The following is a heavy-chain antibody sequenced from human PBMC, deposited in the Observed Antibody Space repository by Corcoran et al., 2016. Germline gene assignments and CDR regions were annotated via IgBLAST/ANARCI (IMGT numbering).Heavy chain of an antibody. D-gene: IGHD2-2*01. CDR3: ARSPISYQIYYYGMDV. CDR2: INPNSGGT. J-gene: IGHJ6*02. V-gene: IGHV1-2*02. Sequence: QVQLVQSGAEVKKPGASVKVSCKASGYTFTGYYMHWVRQAPGQGLEWMGWINPNSGGTNYAQKFQGRVTMTRDTSISTAYMELSGLRSDDTAVYYCARSPISYQIYYYGMDVWGQGTTVTVSS. CDR1: GYTFTGYY.